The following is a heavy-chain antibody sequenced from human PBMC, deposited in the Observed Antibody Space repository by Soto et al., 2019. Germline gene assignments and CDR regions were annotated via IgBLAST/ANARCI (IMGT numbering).Heavy chain of an antibody. CDR2: ISGSGGST. D-gene: IGHD6-6*01. V-gene: IGHV3-23*01. CDR3: AKGKIAARQLFDY. Sequence: AGGSLRLSCAASGFTFSSYAMSWVRQAPGKGLEWVSAISGSGGSTYYADSVKGRFTISRDNSKNTLYLQMNSLRAEDTAVYYCAKGKIAARQLFDYWGRGTLVTVSS. CDR1: GFTFSSYA. J-gene: IGHJ4*02.